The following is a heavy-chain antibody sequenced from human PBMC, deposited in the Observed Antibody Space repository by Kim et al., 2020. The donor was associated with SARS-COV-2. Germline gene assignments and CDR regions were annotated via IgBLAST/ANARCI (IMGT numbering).Heavy chain of an antibody. CDR3: ARDYGSGSYAHY. Sequence: YYAEAVKGRFTISRDNAKNSLYLQMNSLRAEDTAAYYCARDYGSGSYAHYWGQGTLVTVSS. J-gene: IGHJ4*02. V-gene: IGHV3-11*01. D-gene: IGHD3-10*01.